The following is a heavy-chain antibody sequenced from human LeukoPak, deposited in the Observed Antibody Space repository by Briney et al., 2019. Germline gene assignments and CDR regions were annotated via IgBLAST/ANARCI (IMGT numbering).Heavy chain of an antibody. Sequence: PGGSLRLSCAASGFTFSDYYMSWIRQAPGKGLEWVSYISSSGSTIYYADSVKGRFTISRDNAKNSLYLQVNSLRAEDTAVYYCAKDGQSGYAYFDYWGQGTLVTVSS. J-gene: IGHJ4*02. CDR1: GFTFSDYY. V-gene: IGHV3-11*04. D-gene: IGHD5-12*01. CDR3: AKDGQSGYAYFDY. CDR2: ISSSGSTI.